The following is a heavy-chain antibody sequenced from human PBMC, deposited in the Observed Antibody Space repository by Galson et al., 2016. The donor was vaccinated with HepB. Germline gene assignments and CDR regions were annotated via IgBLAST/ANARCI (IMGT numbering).Heavy chain of an antibody. CDR2: ISAYNGNT. Sequence: SVKVSCKASGYTFTSCGISWVRQAPGQGLEWMGWISAYNGNTNFAQKLQGRVTMTTDTSTNTAYMELRSLRSDDTAVYYCARDHPYYDILTGYPYYYGMDVWGQGTTVTVSS. V-gene: IGHV1-18*01. J-gene: IGHJ6*02. CDR3: ARDHPYYDILTGYPYYYGMDV. CDR1: GYTFTSCG. D-gene: IGHD3-9*01.